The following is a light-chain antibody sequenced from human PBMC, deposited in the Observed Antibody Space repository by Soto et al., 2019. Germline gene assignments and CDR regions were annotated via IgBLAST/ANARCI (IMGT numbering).Light chain of an antibody. CDR1: QSVSTY. Sequence: ESVLTQSPATLSLSPGERATLSYRASQSVSTYLAWYQQKPRQAPRLLIYHSSNRATGIPARFSGSGSGTDFTVTISSLEPEDFAVCYCQQPRAFGGGTKVEIQ. V-gene: IGKV3-11*01. CDR2: HSS. CDR3: QQPRA. J-gene: IGKJ4*01.